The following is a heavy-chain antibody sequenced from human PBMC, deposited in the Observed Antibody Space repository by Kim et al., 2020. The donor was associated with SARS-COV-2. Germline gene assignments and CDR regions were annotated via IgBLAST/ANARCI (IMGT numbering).Heavy chain of an antibody. D-gene: IGHD2-15*01. J-gene: IGHJ4*02. Sequence: DSGKGRFTISRDNSKHTLYLQMNSLRAEDTAVYYCATEVVVVAATPFRDYWGQGTLVTVSS. CDR3: ATEVVVVAATPFRDY. V-gene: IGHV3-30*07.